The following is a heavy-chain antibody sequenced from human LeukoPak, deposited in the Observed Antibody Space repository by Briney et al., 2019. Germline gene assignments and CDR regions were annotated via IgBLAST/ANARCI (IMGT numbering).Heavy chain of an antibody. CDR3: ARDSPSENYSNY. V-gene: IGHV3-21*01. Sequence: GGSLRLSCAASGFTFSSYSMNWVRQAPGKGLKWVSSISSTTSYIYYADSVKGRFTISRDNAKNSLYLQMNSLRAEDTAVYYCARDSPSENYSNYWGQGTLVTVSS. J-gene: IGHJ4*02. D-gene: IGHD1-7*01. CDR1: GFTFSSYS. CDR2: ISSTTSYI.